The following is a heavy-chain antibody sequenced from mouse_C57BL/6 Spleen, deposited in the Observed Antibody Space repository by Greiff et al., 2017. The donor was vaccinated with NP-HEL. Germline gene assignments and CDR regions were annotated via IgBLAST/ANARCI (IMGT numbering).Heavy chain of an antibody. CDR2: IYPGSGST. CDR3: ASGATVVAPYWYFDV. CDR1: GYTFTSYW. J-gene: IGHJ1*03. D-gene: IGHD1-1*01. Sequence: QVQLQQPGAELVKPGASVKMSCKASGYTFTSYWITWVKQRPGQGLEWIGDIYPGSGSTNYNEKFKSKATLTVDTSSSTAYMQLSSLTSEASAVYYCASGATVVAPYWYFDVWGKGTTVTVSS. V-gene: IGHV1-55*01.